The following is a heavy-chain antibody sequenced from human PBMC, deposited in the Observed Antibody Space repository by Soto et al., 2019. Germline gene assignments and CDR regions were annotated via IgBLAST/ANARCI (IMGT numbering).Heavy chain of an antibody. D-gene: IGHD3-22*01. CDR3: ASYYYDSSSYPYYFDY. CDR1: GGSISSYY. V-gene: IGHV4-59*01. CDR2: IYYSGST. Sequence: KTSETLSLTCTVSGGSISSYYWSWIRQPPGKGLEWIGYIYYSGSTNYNPSLKSRVTISVDTSKNQFSLKLSSVTAADTAVYYCASYYYDSSSYPYYFDYWGQGTLVTVS. J-gene: IGHJ4*02.